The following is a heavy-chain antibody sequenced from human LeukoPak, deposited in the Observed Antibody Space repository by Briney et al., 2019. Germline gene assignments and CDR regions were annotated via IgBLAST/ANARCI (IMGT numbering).Heavy chain of an antibody. CDR2: IYTSGST. Sequence: PSETLSLTCSVSGDSISGYYWSWIRQPAGKGLEWIGRIYTSGSTNYNPSLKSRVTMSVDTSKNQFSLNLTSATAADTAVYYCARDRSASYRFDYWGQGTLVTVSS. CDR1: GDSISGYY. V-gene: IGHV4-4*07. CDR3: ARDRSASYRFDY. D-gene: IGHD1-26*01. J-gene: IGHJ4*02.